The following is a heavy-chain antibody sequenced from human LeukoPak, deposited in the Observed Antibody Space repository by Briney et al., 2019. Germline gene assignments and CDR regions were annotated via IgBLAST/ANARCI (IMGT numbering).Heavy chain of an antibody. CDR1: GFTFTSYA. CDR2: ISYDSSNK. CDR3: ARAYCTTTACHAFDI. J-gene: IGHJ3*02. V-gene: IGHV3-30*04. Sequence: GRSLRLSCAASGFTFTSYAMHGVRQAPGKGLEWLSVISYDSSNKYYADSVRGRFTISRDNSKNMLYLQMNSLRAEDTAVYTCARAYCTTTACHAFDIWGQGTVVAVSS. D-gene: IGHD2-8*01.